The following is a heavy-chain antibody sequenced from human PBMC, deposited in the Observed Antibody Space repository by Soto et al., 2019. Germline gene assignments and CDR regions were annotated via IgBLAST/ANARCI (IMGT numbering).Heavy chain of an antibody. CDR1: GGSISSYY. CDR3: ACGRYSYGYGVAFDI. J-gene: IGHJ3*02. Sequence: SETLSLTCTVSGGSISSYYWSWIRQPPGKGLEWIGYIYYSGSTNYNPSLKSRVTISVDTSKNQFSLKLSSVTAADTAVYYCACGRYSYGYGVAFDIWGQGTMVTVSS. D-gene: IGHD5-18*01. CDR2: IYYSGST. V-gene: IGHV4-59*01.